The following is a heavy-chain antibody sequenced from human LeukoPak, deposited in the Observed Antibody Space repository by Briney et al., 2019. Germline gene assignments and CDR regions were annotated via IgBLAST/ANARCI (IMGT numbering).Heavy chain of an antibody. J-gene: IGHJ3*02. CDR1: EFTFTSYE. Sequence: GGSLRLSCAASEFTFTSYELNWVRQAPGKGLEWVSYISSSGNTISYADSVKGRFTISRDNANNSLYLQVISLRDEDTAVYYCARGPSIAARYDAFDIWGQGTMVTVSS. CDR2: ISSSGNTI. V-gene: IGHV3-48*03. CDR3: ARGPSIAARYDAFDI. D-gene: IGHD6-6*01.